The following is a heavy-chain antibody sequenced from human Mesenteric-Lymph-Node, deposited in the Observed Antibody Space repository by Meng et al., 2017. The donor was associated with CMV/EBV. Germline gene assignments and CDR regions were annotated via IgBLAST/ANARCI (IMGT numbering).Heavy chain of an antibody. V-gene: IGHV3-53*01. J-gene: IGHJ6*02. D-gene: IGHD1-14*01. CDR2: IYSDDST. CDR1: GFTVRSNF. CDR3: AKDLDFGVITGGMDV. Sequence: GESLKISCAASGFTVRSNFLTWVRQAPGRGLEWVSVIYSDDSTYYADSVKGRFTISRDNSKNTLYLQMNSLRAEDTAVYYCAKDLDFGVITGGMDVWGQGTTVTVSS.